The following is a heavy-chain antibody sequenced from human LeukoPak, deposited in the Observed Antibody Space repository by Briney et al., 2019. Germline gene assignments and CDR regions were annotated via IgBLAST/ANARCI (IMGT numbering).Heavy chain of an antibody. CDR2: MDPSSGDA. J-gene: IGHJ4*02. CDR3: ARVDVAMITGDFDY. CDR1: GYTFTSYH. D-gene: IGHD3-16*01. V-gene: IGHV1-8*02. Sequence: GASVKVSCEASGYTFTSYHITWVRQSTGQGLEWMGWMDPSSGDAGFAPKFQGRVTMTRDTSISTAYMEVSKLRFEDTAVYYCARVDVAMITGDFDYWGQGTRVIVSS.